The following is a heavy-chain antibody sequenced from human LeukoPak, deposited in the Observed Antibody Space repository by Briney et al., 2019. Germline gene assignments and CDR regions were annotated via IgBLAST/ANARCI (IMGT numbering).Heavy chain of an antibody. Sequence: GGSLRLSCAASGFTFSSYWMNWVRQAPGKGLEWVANIKQDGSEKYYVDSVKGRFTISRDNAKNSLLLQMNSLRGEDTAVFYCATSRTFDYWVQGTLVAVSS. CDR1: GFTFSSYW. CDR2: IKQDGSEK. V-gene: IGHV3-7*01. J-gene: IGHJ4*02. CDR3: ATSRTFDY. D-gene: IGHD3/OR15-3a*01.